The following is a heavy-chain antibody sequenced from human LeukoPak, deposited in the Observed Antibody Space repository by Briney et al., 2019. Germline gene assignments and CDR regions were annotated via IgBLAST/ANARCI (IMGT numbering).Heavy chain of an antibody. CDR1: GRPISCYY. D-gene: IGHD2-2*01. CDR2: MYYSGST. V-gene: IGHV4-59*07. J-gene: IGHJ5*02. Sequence: SDTLPLTCSLWGRPISCYYCIWIPPPPGRALECSGYMYYSGSTTYNPSLKSRVTISVDTSKNQFYMKLTSVTAADTAVYYCARFHRSTTSCYRWFDPWGQGALVTVSS. CDR3: ARFHRSTTSCYRWFDP.